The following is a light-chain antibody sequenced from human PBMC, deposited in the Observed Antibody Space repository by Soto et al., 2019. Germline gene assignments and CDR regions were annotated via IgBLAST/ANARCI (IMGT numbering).Light chain of an antibody. Sequence: DIQMTQSPSTLSASVGDRVAITCRASQSITGWLAWYQQKPGKAPKLLIFDAFRLETGVPSRFSGSGSGTEFTLTISSLQPDDFATYYCQQYNSYPWTFGQGTKVEVK. CDR1: QSITGW. J-gene: IGKJ1*01. CDR3: QQYNSYPWT. CDR2: DAF. V-gene: IGKV1-5*01.